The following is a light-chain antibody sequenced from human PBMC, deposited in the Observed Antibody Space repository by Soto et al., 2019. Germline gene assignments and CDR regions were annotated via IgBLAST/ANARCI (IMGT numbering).Light chain of an antibody. J-gene: IGLJ1*01. V-gene: IGLV1-40*01. CDR2: GNS. Sequence: QAVLTQPPSVSGAPRQRATISCTGSSSNIGTGYDVHWYQQLPGTAHNLLIYGNSNRPSGVPDRFSGSKSGTSASLAITGLQAEDVADYYCQSFDSSRFYVFGSETQVTVL. CDR1: SSNIGTGYD. CDR3: QSFDSSRFYV.